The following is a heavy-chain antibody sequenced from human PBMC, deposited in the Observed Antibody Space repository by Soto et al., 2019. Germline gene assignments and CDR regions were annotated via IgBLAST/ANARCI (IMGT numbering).Heavy chain of an antibody. CDR3: AGLFEWLGDY. CDR2: IYYSGST. CDR1: GGSISSGGYY. J-gene: IGHJ4*02. D-gene: IGHD5-12*01. V-gene: IGHV4-31*03. Sequence: SETLSLTCTVSGGSISSGGYYWSWIRQHPGKGLEWIGYIYYSGSTYYNPSLKSRVTISVDTSKNQFSLKLSSVTAADTAVYYCAGLFEWLGDYWGQGTLVTVSS.